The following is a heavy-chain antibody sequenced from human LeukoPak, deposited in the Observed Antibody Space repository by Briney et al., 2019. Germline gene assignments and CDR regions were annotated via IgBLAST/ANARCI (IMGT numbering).Heavy chain of an antibody. J-gene: IGHJ4*02. CDR1: GGSFSGYY. D-gene: IGHD4-23*01. CDR3: ARSTVAKIDY. Sequence: SETLSLTCAVYGGSFSGYYWSWIRQPPGKGLEWIGEINHSGSTNYNPSLKSRVTISVDTSKNQFSLKLSSVTAADTAVYYCARSTVAKIDYWGQGTLVTVSS. V-gene: IGHV4-34*01. CDR2: INHSGST.